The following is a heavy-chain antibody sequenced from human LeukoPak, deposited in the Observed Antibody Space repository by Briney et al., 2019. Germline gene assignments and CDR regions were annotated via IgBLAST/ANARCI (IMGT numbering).Heavy chain of an antibody. CDR3: TTYTTMIVVL. CDR1: GYTFSGYY. D-gene: IGHD3-22*01. CDR2: INPDSGVT. J-gene: IGHJ4*02. Sequence: ASVKVSCKASGYTFSGYYMHWVRQAPGQGLEWMGWINPDSGVTHYVQKFQDRVTMTRDASISTFYLEVSRLRSDDTAVYFCTTYTTMIVVLWGQGTLVTVSS. V-gene: IGHV1-2*02.